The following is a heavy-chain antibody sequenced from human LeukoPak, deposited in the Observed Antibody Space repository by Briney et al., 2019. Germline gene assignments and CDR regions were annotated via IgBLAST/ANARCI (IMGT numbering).Heavy chain of an antibody. V-gene: IGHV1-46*01. D-gene: IGHD4-17*01. CDR3: ARGLPKHDYGDYGGTWFDP. J-gene: IGHJ5*02. Sequence: ASVKVSCKASGYTFTSYYMHWVRQAPGQGLEWMGIINPSGGSTSYAQKFQGRVTMTRDTSTSTAYMELSSLRSEDTALYYCARGLPKHDYGDYGGTWFDPWGQGTLVTVSS. CDR2: INPSGGST. CDR1: GYTFTSYY.